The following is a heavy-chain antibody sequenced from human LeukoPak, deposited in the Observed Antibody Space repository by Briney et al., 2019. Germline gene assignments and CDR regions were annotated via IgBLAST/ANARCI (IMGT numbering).Heavy chain of an antibody. CDR2: ISSSGSTI. CDR1: GFTFSSYE. Sequence: GGSLRLSCAASGFTFSSYEMNWVRQAPGKGLEWVSYISSSGSTIYYAGSVKGRFTISRDNAKNSLYLQMNSLRAEDTAVYYCARDYYDSSGYDMRFDPWGQGTLVTVSS. CDR3: ARDYYDSSGYDMRFDP. V-gene: IGHV3-48*03. J-gene: IGHJ5*02. D-gene: IGHD3-22*01.